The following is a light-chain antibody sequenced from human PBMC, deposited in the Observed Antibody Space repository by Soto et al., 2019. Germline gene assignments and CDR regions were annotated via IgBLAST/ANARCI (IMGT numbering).Light chain of an antibody. CDR2: KAS. Sequence: DIQMTQSPSTLSASVGDRVTITCRASQSISSWLAWYQQKPGKAPKLLIYKASSLESGVASRFSGSGSGTEFTLTISSLQPDDFATYYCQQYNRYPRTFGQGTKVEIK. CDR1: QSISSW. V-gene: IGKV1-5*03. J-gene: IGKJ1*01. CDR3: QQYNRYPRT.